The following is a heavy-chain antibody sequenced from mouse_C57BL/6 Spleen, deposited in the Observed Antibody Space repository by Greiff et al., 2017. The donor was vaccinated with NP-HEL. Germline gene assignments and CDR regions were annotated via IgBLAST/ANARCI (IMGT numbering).Heavy chain of an antibody. CDR3: ARGHYGYDEGYAMDY. CDR2: IYPRSGNT. J-gene: IGHJ4*01. CDR1: GYTFTSYG. D-gene: IGHD2-2*01. Sequence: QVQLQQSGAELARPGASVKLSCKASGYTFTSYGISWVKQRTGQGLEWIGEIYPRSGNTYYNEKFKGKATLTADKSSSTAYMELRSLTSEDSAVYFCARGHYGYDEGYAMDYWGQGTSVTVSS. V-gene: IGHV1-81*01.